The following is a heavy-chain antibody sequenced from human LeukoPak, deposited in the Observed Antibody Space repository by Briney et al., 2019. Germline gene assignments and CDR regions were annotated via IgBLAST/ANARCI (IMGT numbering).Heavy chain of an antibody. Sequence: GASVKVSCKASGYTFTGYYMHWVQQAPGQGLEWMGWINPNSGGTNYAQKFQGRVTMTRDTSICTAYMELSRLRSDDTAVYYCARETGEQWLPQYWGQGTLVTVSS. CDR1: GYTFTGYY. CDR3: ARETGEQWLPQY. CDR2: INPNSGGT. D-gene: IGHD6-19*01. J-gene: IGHJ4*02. V-gene: IGHV1-2*02.